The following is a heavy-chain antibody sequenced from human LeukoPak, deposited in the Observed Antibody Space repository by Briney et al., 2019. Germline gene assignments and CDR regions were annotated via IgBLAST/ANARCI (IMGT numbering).Heavy chain of an antibody. CDR3: AKFALASYYYYGMDV. CDR1: GFTFSSYA. CDR2: ISGSGGST. V-gene: IGHV3-23*01. Sequence: PGGSLRLSCAASGFTFSSYAMSWVRQAPGKGLEWVSAISGSGGSTYYADSVKGRFTISRDNSKNALYLQMNSLRAEDTAVYYCAKFALASYYYYGMDVWGQGTTVTVSS. J-gene: IGHJ6*02.